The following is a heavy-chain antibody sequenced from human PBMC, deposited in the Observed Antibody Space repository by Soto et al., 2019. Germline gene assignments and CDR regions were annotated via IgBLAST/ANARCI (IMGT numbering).Heavy chain of an antibody. D-gene: IGHD5-18*01. CDR1: GGTFSSYT. V-gene: IGHV1-69*02. CDR2: IIPILGIA. Sequence: QVQLVQSGAEVKKPGSSVKVSCKASGGTFSSYTISWVRQAPGQGLEWMGRIIPILGIANYAQKFQGRVTITADKSTSTAYRELSSLRSEDTAVYYCASHVDTGEYYFDYWGQGTLVTVSS. CDR3: ASHVDTGEYYFDY. J-gene: IGHJ4*02.